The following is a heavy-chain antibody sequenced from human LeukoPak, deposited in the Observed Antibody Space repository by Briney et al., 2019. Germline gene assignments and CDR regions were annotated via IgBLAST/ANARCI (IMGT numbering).Heavy chain of an antibody. D-gene: IGHD6-19*01. CDR1: GYTFTGYY. CDR3: ARDGDSSGVRAFDI. J-gene: IGHJ3*02. V-gene: IGHV1-2*02. CDR2: INPTSGDT. Sequence: ASVKVSCKASGYTFTGYYIHWVRQAPGQGLEWMGWINPTSGDTNYVQKFQGRVTMTRDTSISTAYMELSRLRSDDTAVYYCARDGDSSGVRAFDIWGQGTMVTVSS.